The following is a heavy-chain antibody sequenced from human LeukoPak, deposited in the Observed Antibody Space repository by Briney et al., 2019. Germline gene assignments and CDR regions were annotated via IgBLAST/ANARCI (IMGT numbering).Heavy chain of an antibody. CDR1: GFTFSSYW. CDR2: INSDGSST. Sequence: PGGSLGLSCAASGFTFSSYWMHWVRQAPGKGLVWVSHINSDGSSTSYADSVKGRFTISRDNAKNTVYLQMNSLRAEDTAVYYCARVRGHYDILTGYDYYFDYWGQGTLVTVSS. D-gene: IGHD3-9*01. CDR3: ARVRGHYDILTGYDYYFDY. V-gene: IGHV3-74*01. J-gene: IGHJ4*02.